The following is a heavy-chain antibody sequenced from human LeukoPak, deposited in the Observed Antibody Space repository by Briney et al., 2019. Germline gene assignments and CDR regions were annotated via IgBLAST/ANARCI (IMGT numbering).Heavy chain of an antibody. V-gene: IGHV3-11*04. CDR1: GFTFSDYY. J-gene: IGHJ4*02. CDR2: ISSSSSTI. CDR3: ARDFHRRLYDSSAYHPY. Sequence: PGGSLRLSCAASGFTFSDYYMSWIRQAPGKGLEWVSYISSSSSTIYYADSVKGRFTTSRDNAKNSLYLQMNSLRAEDTAVYYCARDFHRRLYDSSAYHPYWGQGTLVTVSS. D-gene: IGHD3-22*01.